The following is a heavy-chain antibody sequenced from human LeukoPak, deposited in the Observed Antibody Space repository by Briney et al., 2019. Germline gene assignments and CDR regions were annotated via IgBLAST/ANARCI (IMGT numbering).Heavy chain of an antibody. Sequence: SEPLSLTCNVSGDSINTYFWIWIRQPPGKGLEWLGYISHSGSTNYKPSLKSRLTMSVDMSKNQFSLRLTSATAADTAVYFCAKSGWLRRAFFQDWGQGILVTVSS. CDR1: GDSINTYF. CDR2: ISHSGST. V-gene: IGHV4-59*01. D-gene: IGHD6-19*01. CDR3: AKSGWLRRAFFQD. J-gene: IGHJ1*01.